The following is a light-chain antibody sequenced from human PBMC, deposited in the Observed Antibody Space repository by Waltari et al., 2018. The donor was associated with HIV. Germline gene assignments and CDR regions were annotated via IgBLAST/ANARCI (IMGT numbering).Light chain of an antibody. CDR2: GVT. Sequence: QSPLYQPASVSGSPGQSIPIPCSGVSHKVDFYNFVSWYQLRPGKASQLIFFGVTRRLAGISPLFAGSTSGGTASLTISDRQIEDEADYFCSSFAGTGTPMFGGGTKLTVL. J-gene: IGLJ3*02. V-gene: IGLV2-14*01. CDR1: SHKVDFYNF. CDR3: SSFAGTGTPM.